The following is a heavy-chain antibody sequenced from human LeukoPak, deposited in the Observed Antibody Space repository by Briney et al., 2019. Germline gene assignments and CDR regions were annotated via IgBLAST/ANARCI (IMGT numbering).Heavy chain of an antibody. CDR2: IYYSGST. Sequence: SETLSLTCTVSGGSISSSSYYWGWIRQPPGKGLEWIGSIYYSGSTYYNPSLKRRVTISVDTSKNQFSLKLSSVTAADTAVYYCARDSLVPAARWGQGTLVTVSS. D-gene: IGHD2-2*01. V-gene: IGHV4-39*07. CDR1: GGSISSSSYY. CDR3: ARDSLVPAAR. J-gene: IGHJ4*02.